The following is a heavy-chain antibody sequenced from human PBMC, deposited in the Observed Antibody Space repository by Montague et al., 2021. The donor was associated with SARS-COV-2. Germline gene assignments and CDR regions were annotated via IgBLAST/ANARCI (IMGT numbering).Heavy chain of an antibody. Sequence: SETLSLTCTVSGGSISSSSYYWGWIRQPPGKGLEWIWCIYYSGSTYYNPSLTSLVSISVDTSKNQFSLKLSSGPATDTAVYYCASPTYYYDSSGSDAFDIWGQGTMVTVSS. D-gene: IGHD3-22*01. V-gene: IGHV4-39*01. J-gene: IGHJ3*02. CDR3: ASPTYYYDSSGSDAFDI. CDR1: GGSISSSSYY. CDR2: IYYSGST.